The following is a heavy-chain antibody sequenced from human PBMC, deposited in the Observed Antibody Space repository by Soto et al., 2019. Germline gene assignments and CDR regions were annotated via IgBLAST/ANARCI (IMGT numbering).Heavy chain of an antibody. Sequence: QVQLVESGGGVVQPGRSLRLSCAASGFTFSSYGMHWVRQAPGKGLGWVAVISYDGNNKYYADSVKGRFTISRDNFKNTLYLKMDSLRAEDTAMYYCAKDHLETTVTTPSYWGQGTLVTVSS. CDR2: ISYDGNNK. J-gene: IGHJ4*02. CDR3: AKDHLETTVTTPSY. V-gene: IGHV3-30*18. D-gene: IGHD4-17*01. CDR1: GFTFSSYG.